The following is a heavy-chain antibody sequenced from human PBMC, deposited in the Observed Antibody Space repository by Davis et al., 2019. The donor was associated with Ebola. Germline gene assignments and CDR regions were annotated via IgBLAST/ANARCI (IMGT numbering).Heavy chain of an antibody. CDR1: GFTFSSYA. CDR3: ARVFAHYGMDV. J-gene: IGHJ6*02. V-gene: IGHV3-21*01. CDR2: ISSSSSYI. D-gene: IGHD2-21*01. Sequence: GESLKISCAASGFTFSSYAMSWVRQAPGKGLEWVSSISSSSSYIYYADSVKGRFTISRDNAKNSLYLQMNSLRAEDTAVYYCARVFAHYGMDVWGQGTTVTVSS.